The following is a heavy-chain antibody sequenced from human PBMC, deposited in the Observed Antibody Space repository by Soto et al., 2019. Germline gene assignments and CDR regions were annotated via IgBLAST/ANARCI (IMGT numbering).Heavy chain of an antibody. CDR3: ASYLASYVLLDY. CDR2: IKQDGSEK. D-gene: IGHD3-16*01. V-gene: IGHV3-7*02. CDR1: GFTFSSYW. J-gene: IGHJ4*02. Sequence: EVQLVESGGGLVQPGGSLRLSCAASGFTFSSYWMSWVRQAPGKGLEWVANIKQDGSEKYYVDSVKGRFTISRDNAKNSLYLQMNSLRVEDTAVYYCASYLASYVLLDYWGQGTLVTVSS.